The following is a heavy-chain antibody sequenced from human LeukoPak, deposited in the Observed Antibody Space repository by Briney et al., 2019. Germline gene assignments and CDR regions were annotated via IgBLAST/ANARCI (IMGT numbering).Heavy chain of an antibody. J-gene: IGHJ4*02. V-gene: IGHV4-61*01. D-gene: IGHD1-1*01. CDR3: ARTTPWNDRSAAYFDY. Sequence: KPSETLSLTCTVSGGSVSSGSYYWSWIRQPPGKGLEWIVYIYYSGSTNYNPSLKSRVTISVDTSKNQFSLKLSSVTAADTAVYYCARTTPWNDRSAAYFDYWGQGTLVTVSS. CDR2: IYYSGST. CDR1: GGSVSSGSYY.